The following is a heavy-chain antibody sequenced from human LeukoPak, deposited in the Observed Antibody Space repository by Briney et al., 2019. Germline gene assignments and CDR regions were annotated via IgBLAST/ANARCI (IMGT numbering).Heavy chain of an antibody. D-gene: IGHD5-12*01. CDR2: IFWDDDK. CDR3: AHRRDESGGYGWVN. V-gene: IGHV2-5*02. Sequence: SGPTLVNPTQTLTLTCTFSGFSLSTTGVGVGWIRQPPGKALEWLAYIFWDDDKRYSTSLNNRLTITKDTSKNQVVLTMTNMDPVDTATYYCAHRRDESGGYGWVNWGQGTLVTVSS. J-gene: IGHJ4*02. CDR1: GFSLSTTGVG.